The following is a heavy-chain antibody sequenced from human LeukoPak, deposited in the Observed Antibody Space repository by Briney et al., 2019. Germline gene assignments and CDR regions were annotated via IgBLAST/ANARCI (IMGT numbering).Heavy chain of an antibody. CDR1: GFTVSSNY. CDR2: IYSGGST. J-gene: IGHJ6*02. V-gene: IGHV3-66*01. Sequence: GGSLRLSCAASGFTVSSNYMSWVRQAPGKGLEWVSVIYSGGSTYYADSVKGRFTISRDNSKNTLYLQMNSLRAEDTAVYYCARDMITMVRGALRNYYGMDVWGQGTTVTVSS. CDR3: ARDMITMVRGALRNYYGMDV. D-gene: IGHD3-10*01.